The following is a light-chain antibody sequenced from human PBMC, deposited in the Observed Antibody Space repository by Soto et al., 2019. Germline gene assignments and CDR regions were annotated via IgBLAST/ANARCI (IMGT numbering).Light chain of an antibody. CDR2: EGS. CDR3: CSYAGTHVV. V-gene: IGLV2-23*01. CDR1: SSDVGSYNL. Sequence: QSALTQPASVSGSPGQSITISCTGTSSDVGSYNLVSWYQQHPGKAPKLMIYEGSKRPSGVSNRFSGSKSGNTASLTISGLQAEDEADYYCCSYAGTHVVFGGRTKVTVL. J-gene: IGLJ2*01.